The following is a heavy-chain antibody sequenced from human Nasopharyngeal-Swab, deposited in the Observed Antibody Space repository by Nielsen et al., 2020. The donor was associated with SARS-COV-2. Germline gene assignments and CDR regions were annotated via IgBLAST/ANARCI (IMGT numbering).Heavy chain of an antibody. J-gene: IGHJ6*02. CDR3: ARIAVAGLGYYYYGMGV. CDR2: IIPILGIA. V-gene: IGHV1-69*04. CDR1: GGTFSSYA. Sequence: SVKVSCKASGGTFSSYAISWVRQAPGQGLEWMGRIIPILGIANYAQKFQGRVTITADKSTSTAYMELSSLRSEDTAVYYCARIAVAGLGYYYYGMGVWGQGTTVTVSS. D-gene: IGHD6-19*01.